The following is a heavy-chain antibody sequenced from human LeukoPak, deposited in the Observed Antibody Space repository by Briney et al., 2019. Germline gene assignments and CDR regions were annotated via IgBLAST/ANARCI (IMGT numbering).Heavy chain of an antibody. CDR1: GFTFSSYG. CDR3: ARGRVPPYYYGMDV. V-gene: IGHV3-33*01. J-gene: IGHJ6*02. Sequence: PGGSLRLSCAAPGFTFSSYGMHWVRQAPGKGLEWVAVIWYDGSNKYYADSVKGRFTISRDNSKNTLYLQMNSLRAEDTAVYYCARGRVPPYYYGMDVWGQGTTVTVSS. CDR2: IWYDGSNK.